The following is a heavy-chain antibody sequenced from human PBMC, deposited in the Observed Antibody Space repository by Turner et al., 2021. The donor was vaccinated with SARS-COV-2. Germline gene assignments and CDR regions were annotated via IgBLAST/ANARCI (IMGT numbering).Heavy chain of an antibody. J-gene: IGHJ4*02. V-gene: IGHV1-69*01. CDR3: ARGEVGYCSGGRCYSGSY. CDR2: IIPIFGTA. D-gene: IGHD2-15*01. CDR1: GGTFSSYA. Sequence: QVHLVQSGAEVKTPGSAVKVSCKASGGTFSSYAISWVRQAPGQGLEWMGGIIPIFGTANYAQKFQGRVTITADESTSTAYMELSSLRSEDTAVYYCARGEVGYCSGGRCYSGSYWGQGTLVTVSS.